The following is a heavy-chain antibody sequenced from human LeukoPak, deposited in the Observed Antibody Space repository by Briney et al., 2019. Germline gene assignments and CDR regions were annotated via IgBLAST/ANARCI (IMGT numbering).Heavy chain of an antibody. D-gene: IGHD3-10*01. CDR3: AKSMVRGVIITGSYGMDV. CDR2: ISGSGGST. J-gene: IGHJ6*02. V-gene: IGHV3-23*01. Sequence: GGSLRLSCAASGFTFSSYAMSWVRQAPGKGLEWVSAISGSGGSTYYADSVKGRFTISRDNSKNTLYLQMNSLRAGDTAVYYCAKSMVRGVIITGSYGMDVWGQGTTVTVSS. CDR1: GFTFSSYA.